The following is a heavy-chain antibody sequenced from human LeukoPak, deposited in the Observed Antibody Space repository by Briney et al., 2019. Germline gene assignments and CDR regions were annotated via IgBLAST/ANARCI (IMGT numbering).Heavy chain of an antibody. D-gene: IGHD6-19*01. V-gene: IGHV4-59*01. CDR3: ARSYHSGWFGSGFDY. Sequence: PSETLSLTCTVSGGPISSYYWSWIRQPPGKELPWIGYIYYSGSTNYNPSLKSRVTISVDTSNNQFSLRLSSVTAADTAVYYCARSYHSGWFGSGFDYWGQGTLVTVSS. J-gene: IGHJ4*02. CDR2: IYYSGST. CDR1: GGPISSYY.